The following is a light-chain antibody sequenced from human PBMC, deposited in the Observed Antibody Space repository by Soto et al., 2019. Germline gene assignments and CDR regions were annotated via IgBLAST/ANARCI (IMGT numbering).Light chain of an antibody. Sequence: EIVLTQSPGTLSLSPGERATLSCRASQSVRSNYLAWYQQEPGQAPSLLIYGASTRATGIPDRFSGSGSGTDFTLTITRLEPEDFAVYYCHQYGISPGTFGQGTKLEIK. CDR1: QSVRSNY. J-gene: IGKJ2*01. V-gene: IGKV3-20*01. CDR2: GAS. CDR3: HQYGISPGT.